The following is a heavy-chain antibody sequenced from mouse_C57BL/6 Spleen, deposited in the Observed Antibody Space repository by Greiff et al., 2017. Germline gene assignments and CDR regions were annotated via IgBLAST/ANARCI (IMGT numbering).Heavy chain of an antibody. D-gene: IGHD1-1*01. CDR1: GYTFTSYW. Sequence: QVQLQQSGAELAKPGASVKLSCKASGYTFTSYWMHWVKQRPGQGLEWIGYINPSSGYTKYNQKFKDKATLTADKSSSTAYMQLSSLTYEDSAVYYGARGREVCDGSRETAWFAYWGQGTLVTVSA. J-gene: IGHJ3*01. V-gene: IGHV1-7*01. CDR3: ARGREVCDGSRETAWFAY. CDR2: INPSSGYT.